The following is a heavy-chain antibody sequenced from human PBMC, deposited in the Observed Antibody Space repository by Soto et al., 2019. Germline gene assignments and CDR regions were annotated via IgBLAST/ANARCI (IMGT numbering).Heavy chain of an antibody. D-gene: IGHD2-15*01. CDR2: INPNSGGT. CDR3: ARDIDMDIVVEVAATAPGD. Sequence: XSVKVSCTASGCTFTCYYMHWVRQAPGQGLEWMGWINPNSGGTNYAQKLQVRVTMTRDPSISTAYMELSRLRSDDTAVYYCARDIDMDIVVEVAATAPGDWGQGTLVTVSS. J-gene: IGHJ4*02. CDR1: GCTFTCYY. V-gene: IGHV1-2*02.